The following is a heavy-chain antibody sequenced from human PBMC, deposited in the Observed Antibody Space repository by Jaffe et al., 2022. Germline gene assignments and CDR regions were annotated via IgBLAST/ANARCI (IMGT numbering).Heavy chain of an antibody. V-gene: IGHV3-23*01. CDR2: ISGSGGST. D-gene: IGHD3-16*02. CDR1: GFTFSSYA. J-gene: IGHJ4*02. Sequence: EVQLLESGGGLVQPGGSLRLSCAASGFTFSSYAMSWVRQAPGKGLEWVSAISGSGGSTYYADSVKGRFTISRDNSKNTLYLQMNSLRAEDTAVYYCAKDLRTSNLWGSYRYIIDYWGQGTLVTVSS. CDR3: AKDLRTSNLWGSYRYIIDY.